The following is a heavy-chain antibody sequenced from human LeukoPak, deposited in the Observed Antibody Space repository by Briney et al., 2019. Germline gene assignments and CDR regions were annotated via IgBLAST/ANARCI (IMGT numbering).Heavy chain of an antibody. CDR2: IKGDGTAT. V-gene: IGHV3-74*01. Sequence: PGGSLRLSCAASGFTFSSHLMHWVRQAQGTGLVWVSSIKGDGTATNYADSVKGRFTISRDNAKSALYLQISSLRVEDTAIYHCVREFASGDWAQGTLVSVSS. CDR3: VREFASGD. D-gene: IGHD3-10*01. J-gene: IGHJ4*02. CDR1: GFTFSSHL.